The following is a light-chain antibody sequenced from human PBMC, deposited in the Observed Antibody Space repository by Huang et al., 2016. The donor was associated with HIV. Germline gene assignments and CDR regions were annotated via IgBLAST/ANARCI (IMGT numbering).Light chain of an antibody. CDR3: QQYYSIPRT. Sequence: DIVMTQSLDSLAVSLGERATINCKSSQSVLSSSKDKNYLAWYQQKPGQPPKWLSYWASTRESGVPDRFSGSGSGTDFTLTSSSLQAEDVAVYYCQQYYSIPRTFGQGTKVEIK. CDR1: QSVLSSSKDKNY. J-gene: IGKJ1*01. CDR2: WAS. V-gene: IGKV4-1*01.